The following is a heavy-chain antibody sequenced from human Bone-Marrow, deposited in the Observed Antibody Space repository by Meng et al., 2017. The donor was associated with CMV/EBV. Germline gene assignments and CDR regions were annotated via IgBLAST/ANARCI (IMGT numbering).Heavy chain of an antibody. J-gene: IGHJ4*02. Sequence: GESLKISCKGSGYSFPSYWIGWVRQMPGKGLEWMGMIYPADSDVRYSPSFQGQVTISADKSISTACLQWSSLKASDTAMYYCASFHGSGGRPPFYWGQGTLVTVDS. V-gene: IGHV5-51*01. CDR3: ASFHGSGGRPPFY. CDR1: GYSFPSYW. CDR2: IYPADSDV. D-gene: IGHD6-19*01.